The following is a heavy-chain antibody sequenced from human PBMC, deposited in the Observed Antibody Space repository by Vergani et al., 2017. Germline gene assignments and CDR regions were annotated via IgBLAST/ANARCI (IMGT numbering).Heavy chain of an antibody. J-gene: IGHJ5*02. V-gene: IGHV4-34*01. Sequence: QVQLQQWGAGLLKPSETLSLTCAVYGGSFSGYYWGWIRQPPGKGLEWIGSIYYSGSTSYNPSLKGRVTISVDTSKNQFSLKRSSVTAADTAVYYFLSYYDILTGLHWFDPWGQGTLVTVPS. CDR3: LSYYDILTGLHWFDP. CDR1: GGSFSGYY. CDR2: IYYSGST. D-gene: IGHD3-9*01.